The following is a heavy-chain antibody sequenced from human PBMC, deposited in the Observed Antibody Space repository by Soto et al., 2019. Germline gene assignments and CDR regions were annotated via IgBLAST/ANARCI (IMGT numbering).Heavy chain of an antibody. CDR3: ARDDRTGTAVLHY. Sequence: QVQLVESGGGLVKPGGSLRLSCAASGFTFSGYYMSWIRQAPGKGLEWVSYIGHSGTTIYYADSVKGRFTISRDNAKNSLYLQVNSLRAEDTAMYYCARDDRTGTAVLHYWGQGTLVTVSS. D-gene: IGHD1-1*01. CDR2: IGHSGTTI. V-gene: IGHV3-11*01. CDR1: GFTFSGYY. J-gene: IGHJ4*03.